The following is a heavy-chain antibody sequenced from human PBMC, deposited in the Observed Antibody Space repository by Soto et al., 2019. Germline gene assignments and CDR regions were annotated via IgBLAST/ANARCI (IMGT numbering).Heavy chain of an antibody. CDR2: ISYAGSNK. J-gene: IGHJ4*02. D-gene: IGHD3-16*01. CDR3: AKDGAGNAHY. V-gene: IGHV3-30*18. Sequence: QVQLVESGGGVVQPGRSLRLSCAASGFTFSSYGMHWVRQAPGKGLEWVAVISYAGSNKYYADSVKGRFTISRDNSKNTLYLQMNSWRAEDTAVYYCAKDGAGNAHYWGQGTLVTVSS. CDR1: GFTFSSYG.